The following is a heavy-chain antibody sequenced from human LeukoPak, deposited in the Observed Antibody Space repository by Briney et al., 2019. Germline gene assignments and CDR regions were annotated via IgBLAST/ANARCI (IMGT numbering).Heavy chain of an antibody. V-gene: IGHV1-69*13. CDR1: GGTFSSYA. D-gene: IGHD2-2*01. Sequence: SVKVSCKASGGTFSSYAISWVRQAPGQGLEGMGGIIPIFGTANYAQKFQGRVTITADESTSTAYMELSSLRSEDTAVYYCAGCSSTSCPRGDYYYYYMDVWGKGTTVTISS. J-gene: IGHJ6*03. CDR3: AGCSSTSCPRGDYYYYYMDV. CDR2: IIPIFGTA.